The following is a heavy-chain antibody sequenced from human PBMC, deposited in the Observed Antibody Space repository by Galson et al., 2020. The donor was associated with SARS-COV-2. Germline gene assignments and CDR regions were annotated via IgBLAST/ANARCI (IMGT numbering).Heavy chain of an antibody. V-gene: IGHV1-24*01. Sequence: ASVKVSCTVSGYTLTELSMHWVRQAPGKGLEWMGGFDPEDGETIYAQKFQGRVTMTEDTSTDTAYMELSSLGSEDTAVYYCATGTIFGVVSWFDPWGQGTLVTVSS. CDR2: FDPEDGET. CDR3: ATGTIFGVVSWFDP. CDR1: GYTLTELS. D-gene: IGHD3-3*01. J-gene: IGHJ5*02.